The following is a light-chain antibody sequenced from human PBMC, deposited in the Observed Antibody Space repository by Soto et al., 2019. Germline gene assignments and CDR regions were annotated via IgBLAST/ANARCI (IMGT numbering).Light chain of an antibody. CDR3: ASWDDSLSGVL. CDR1: SSNIGSNF. J-gene: IGLJ2*01. V-gene: IGLV1-47*02. Sequence: QSVLTQPPSVSGTPGQRVSISCSGSSSNIGSNFVYWYRQLPGAAPKLLMYSNNQRPSGVPDRFSGSKSGTSASLAISGLRSEDEADYYCASWDDSLSGVLFGGGTQLTVL. CDR2: SNN.